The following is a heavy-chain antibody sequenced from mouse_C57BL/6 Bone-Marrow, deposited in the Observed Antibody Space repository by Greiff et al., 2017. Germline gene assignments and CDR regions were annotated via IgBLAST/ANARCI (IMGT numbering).Heavy chain of an antibody. CDR2: IDPSDSYT. CDR3: ARDYSNPYAMDY. V-gene: IGHV1-69*01. D-gene: IGHD2-5*01. Sequence: QVQLQQPGAELVMPGASVKLSCKASGYTFTSYWMHWVKQRPGQGLEWIGEIDPSDSYTNYNQKFKGKSTLTVDKSSSTAYMQLSSLTSEDYAVYYCARDYSNPYAMDYWGQGTSVTVSS. CDR1: GYTFTSYW. J-gene: IGHJ4*01.